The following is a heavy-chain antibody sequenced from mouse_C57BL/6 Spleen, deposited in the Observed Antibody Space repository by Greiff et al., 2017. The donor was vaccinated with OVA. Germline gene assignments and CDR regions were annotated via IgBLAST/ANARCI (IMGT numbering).Heavy chain of an antibody. D-gene: IGHD2-5*01. CDR2: IDPSDSYT. CDR1: GYTFTSYW. Sequence: QVQLQQPGAELVRPGTSVKLSCKASGYTFTSYWMHWVKQRPGQGLEWIGVIDPSDSYTNYNQKFKGKATLTVDTSSSTAYMQLSSLTSEDSAVYYCARSRYSNPHEGAMDYWGQGTSVTVSS. J-gene: IGHJ4*01. CDR3: ARSRYSNPHEGAMDY. V-gene: IGHV1-59*01.